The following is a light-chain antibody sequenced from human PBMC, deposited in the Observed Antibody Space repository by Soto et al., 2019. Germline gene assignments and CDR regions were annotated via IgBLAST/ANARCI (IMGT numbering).Light chain of an antibody. CDR3: QKYGSSPFT. V-gene: IGKV3-20*01. Sequence: EIVLTQSPGTLSLSPGERATLSCRASQSVSSTYLAWYQQKPGQAPRLLIYGASRRATGIPDRFSGSASGTDFTLTISRLESEDFAVYYCQKYGSSPFTFGQGTRLEIK. J-gene: IGKJ5*01. CDR2: GAS. CDR1: QSVSSTY.